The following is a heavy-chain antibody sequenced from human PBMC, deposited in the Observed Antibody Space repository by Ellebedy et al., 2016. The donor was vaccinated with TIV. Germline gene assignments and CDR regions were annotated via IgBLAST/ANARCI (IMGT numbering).Heavy chain of an antibody. V-gene: IGHV1-2*02. CDR1: GYTFTGYY. CDR2: INPNSGGT. D-gene: IGHD2-2*01. J-gene: IGHJ4*02. CDR3: AKDSFTGFGSSYSFDF. Sequence: ASVKVSCKSSGYTFTGYYMHWVRQAPGQGLEWMGWINPNSGGTNYAQKLQGRVTMTTDTSTSTAYMDLIRLTSDDTAVYYCAKDSFTGFGSSYSFDFWGQGTLVTVSS.